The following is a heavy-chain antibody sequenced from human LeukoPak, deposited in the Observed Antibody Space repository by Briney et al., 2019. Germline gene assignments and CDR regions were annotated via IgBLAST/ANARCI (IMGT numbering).Heavy chain of an antibody. J-gene: IGHJ4*02. CDR2: ISSSSSTI. V-gene: IGHV3-48*01. Sequence: GGSLRLSCAASGFTFSSYSMNWVRQAPGKGLEWVSYISSSSSTIYCADSVKGRFTISRDNAKNSLYLQMNSLRAEDTAVYYCAREWNGYSYGYTFDYWGQGTLVTVSS. CDR1: GFTFSSYS. CDR3: AREWNGYSYGYTFDY. D-gene: IGHD5-18*01.